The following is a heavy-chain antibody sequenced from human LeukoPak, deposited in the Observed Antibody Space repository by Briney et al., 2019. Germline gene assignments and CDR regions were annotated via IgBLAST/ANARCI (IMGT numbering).Heavy chain of an antibody. V-gene: IGHV6-1*01. CDR1: GDSVSNNSAA. D-gene: IGHD6-19*01. Sequence: SQTLPLTCAISGDSVSNNSAAWNWIRQSPSRGLEWLGRTYYRSKWYNDYAVSVKSRITINPDTSKNQFSLQVNSVTPEDTAVYYCARAPTPIIAVAGSFDYWGQRTLVTVSS. CDR3: ARAPTPIIAVAGSFDY. CDR2: TYYRSKWYN. J-gene: IGHJ4*02.